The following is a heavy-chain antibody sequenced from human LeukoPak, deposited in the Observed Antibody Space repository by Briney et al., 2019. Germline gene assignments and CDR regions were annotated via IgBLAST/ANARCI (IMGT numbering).Heavy chain of an antibody. CDR3: AEDINPGRAIYGMDV. CDR1: GFTFDDYA. D-gene: IGHD1-14*01. V-gene: IGHV3-9*01. Sequence: GGSLRLSCAASGFTFDDYAMHWVRQAPGKGLEWVSGISWNSGSIGYADSVKGRFTISRDNAKNSLYLQMNSLRAEDTALYYCAEDINPGRAIYGMDVWGQGTTVTVSS. CDR2: ISWNSGSI. J-gene: IGHJ6*02.